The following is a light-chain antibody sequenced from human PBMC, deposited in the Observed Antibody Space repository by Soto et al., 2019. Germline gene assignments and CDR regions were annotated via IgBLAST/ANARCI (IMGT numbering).Light chain of an antibody. J-gene: IGKJ5*01. CDR3: QHYGSSPPVT. CDR1: QTTSGKY. CDR2: GAP. Sequence: EIVLTQSPGTLSLSPGESATLSCRTSQTTSGKYLAWYQQRPGLAPRLLVYGAPRRATGIPDRFRGSGSGTEFTLTISGLEPEDFAVYFCQHYGSSPPVTFGQGTRLDVK. V-gene: IGKV3-20*01.